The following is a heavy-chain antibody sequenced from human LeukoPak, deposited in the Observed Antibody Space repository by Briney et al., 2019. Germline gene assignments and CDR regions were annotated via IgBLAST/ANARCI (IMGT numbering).Heavy chain of an antibody. Sequence: GGSLRLSCPPPGFTLGGFSMNGAGRAQGGGREGVYYFGGSSTTIYYADSVKGRFTISRDNGKNSMFLQMNSLRAEDTAVYYCARDMSPQVVPYAIVADSWGQGTLVTVSS. V-gene: IGHV3-48*01. CDR3: ARDMSPQVVPYAIVADS. CDR2: FGGSSTTI. D-gene: IGHD2-2*02. CDR1: GFTLGGFS. J-gene: IGHJ4*02.